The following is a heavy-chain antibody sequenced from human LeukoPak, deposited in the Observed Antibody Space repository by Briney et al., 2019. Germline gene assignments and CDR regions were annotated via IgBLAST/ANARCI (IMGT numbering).Heavy chain of an antibody. Sequence: SQTLSLTCAISGDSVSSNSAAWNWIRQSPSRGLEWLGRTYYRSRWYNDYAVSVQTRITINRDTSKNQFSLHLSSVTPEDSAVYYCASDHGGGNLKGDYFDYWGQGNPVTVSA. CDR3: ASDHGGGNLKGDYFDY. CDR1: GDSVSSNSAA. J-gene: IGHJ4*02. CDR2: TYYRSRWYN. V-gene: IGHV6-1*01. D-gene: IGHD4-23*01.